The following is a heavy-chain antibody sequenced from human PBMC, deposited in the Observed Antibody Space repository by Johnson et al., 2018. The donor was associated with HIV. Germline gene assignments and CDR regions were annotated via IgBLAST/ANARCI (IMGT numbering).Heavy chain of an antibody. D-gene: IGHD3-22*01. CDR3: VRRFYDSAAFDI. CDR2: IYSGGST. V-gene: IGHV3-66*02. Sequence: VQLVESGGGLVQPGGSLRLSCAVSGFTVSSNYMSWVRQTPGKGLEWVSVIYSGGSTYYADSVRGRFTISRDNSKNALFLQMNNLRAEDPAVYYCVRRFYDSAAFDIWGQGTMVTVSS. J-gene: IGHJ3*02. CDR1: GFTVSSNY.